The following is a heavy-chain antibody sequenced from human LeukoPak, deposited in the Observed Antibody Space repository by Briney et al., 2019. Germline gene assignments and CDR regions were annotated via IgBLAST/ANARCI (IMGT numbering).Heavy chain of an antibody. CDR1: GGSFSGYY. Sequence: SETLSLTCAVYGGSFSGYYWSWIRQPPGKGLEWIGEVNHSGSTNYNPSLKSRVTISVDTSKNQFSLKLSSVTAADTAVYYCARGRIQLWSGNYYYGMDVWGKGTTVTVSS. CDR2: VNHSGST. V-gene: IGHV4-34*01. J-gene: IGHJ6*04. D-gene: IGHD5-18*01. CDR3: ARGRIQLWSGNYYYGMDV.